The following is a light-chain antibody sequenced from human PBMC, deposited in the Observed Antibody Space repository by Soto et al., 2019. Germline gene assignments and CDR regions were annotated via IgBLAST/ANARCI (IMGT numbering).Light chain of an antibody. J-gene: IGKJ4*01. Sequence: EIVMTQSPATLSVSPGERATLSCRASQSVSSNLVWYQQKPGQAHRLLIYGASTRATGIPARFSGSGSGTEFALPISSLQSEDFAVYYCQQYSYRLSFGGGTSVELK. CDR1: QSVSSN. V-gene: IGKV3-15*01. CDR3: QQYSYRLS. CDR2: GAS.